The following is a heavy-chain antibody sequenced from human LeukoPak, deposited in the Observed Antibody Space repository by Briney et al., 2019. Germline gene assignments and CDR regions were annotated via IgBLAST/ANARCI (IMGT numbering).Heavy chain of an antibody. V-gene: IGHV3-9*01. CDR3: AKDFPWSG. Sequence: GGSLRLSCAASGFTFDDYAMHWVRQAPGKGLEWVSGISWNSGSIGYADSVKGRFTISRDNAKNSLYLQMNSLRAEDTALYYCAKDFPWSGWGQGTLVTVSS. CDR2: ISWNSGSI. J-gene: IGHJ4*02. CDR1: GFTFDDYA. D-gene: IGHD3-10*01.